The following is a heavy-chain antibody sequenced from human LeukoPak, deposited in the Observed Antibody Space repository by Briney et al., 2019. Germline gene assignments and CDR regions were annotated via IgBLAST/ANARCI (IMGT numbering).Heavy chain of an antibody. CDR2: INWIGDST. CDR3: ASAAAYYYYQYMDV. Sequence: PGGSLRLSCAASGFTFEADGMSWVRQAPGKGLEWVSGINWIGDSTGYADSVKGRFTISRDNAKNALYLQMNSLRAEDTALYYCASAAAYYYYQYMDVWGKGTTVIVSS. D-gene: IGHD6-13*01. J-gene: IGHJ6*03. CDR1: GFTFEADG. V-gene: IGHV3-20*04.